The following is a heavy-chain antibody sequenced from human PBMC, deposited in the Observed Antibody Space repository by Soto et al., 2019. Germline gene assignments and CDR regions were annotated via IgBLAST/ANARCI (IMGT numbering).Heavy chain of an antibody. CDR3: ARIQLGYDAFDI. Sequence: ASVKVSCKASGYTFTSYGISWVRQAPGQGLEWMGWISAYNGNTNYAQKLQGRVTMTTDTSTSTAYMELRSLRAEDTAVYYCARIQLGYDAFDIWGQGTMVTVSS. D-gene: IGHD6-6*01. CDR2: ISAYNGNT. CDR1: GYTFTSYG. V-gene: IGHV1-18*01. J-gene: IGHJ3*02.